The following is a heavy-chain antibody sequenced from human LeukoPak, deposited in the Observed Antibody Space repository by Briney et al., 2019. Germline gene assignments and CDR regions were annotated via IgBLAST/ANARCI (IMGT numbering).Heavy chain of an antibody. Sequence: PGRSLRLSCAASGFTFDDYAMHWVRQAPGKGLEWVSGVSWNSGCIGYADSVKGRFTISRDNAKNSLYLQMNSLRAEDTALYYCAKVGSLLGTTVTTVAFDIWGQGTMVTVSS. J-gene: IGHJ3*02. CDR3: AKVGSLLGTTVTTVAFDI. D-gene: IGHD4-17*01. V-gene: IGHV3-9*01. CDR1: GFTFDDYA. CDR2: VSWNSGCI.